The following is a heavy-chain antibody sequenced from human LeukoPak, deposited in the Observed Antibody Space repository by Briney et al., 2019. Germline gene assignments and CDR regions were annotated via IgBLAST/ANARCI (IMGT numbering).Heavy chain of an antibody. CDR3: TSPGYDFDY. CDR2: IRSKANSYAT. D-gene: IGHD5-12*01. Sequence: GGSLRLSCAASGFTFSGSAMHWVSQASGKGLEWVGRIRSKANSYATAYAASVKGRFTISRDDSKNTAYLQMNSLKTEDTAVYYCTSPGYDFDYWGQGTLVTVSS. V-gene: IGHV3-73*01. J-gene: IGHJ4*02. CDR1: GFTFSGSA.